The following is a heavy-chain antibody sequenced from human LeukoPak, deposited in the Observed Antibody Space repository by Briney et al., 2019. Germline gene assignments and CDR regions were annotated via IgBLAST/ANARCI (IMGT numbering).Heavy chain of an antibody. D-gene: IGHD6-19*01. CDR1: GFTFSSYS. V-gene: IGHV3-48*01. Sequence: GGSLRLSCAASGFTFSSYSMAWVRQAPGKGLEWVSYISIRSSTIYYADSVKGRFTISRDNAKNSLYVQMNSLRAEDTAVYYCARPLHSSGWSQDYWGQGTLVTVSS. CDR3: ARPLHSSGWSQDY. J-gene: IGHJ4*02. CDR2: ISIRSSTI.